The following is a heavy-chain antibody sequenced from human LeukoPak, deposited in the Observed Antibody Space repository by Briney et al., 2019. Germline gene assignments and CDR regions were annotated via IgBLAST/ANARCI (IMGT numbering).Heavy chain of an antibody. CDR2: IYYSGST. CDR3: ARRLYDDAFDI. D-gene: IGHD3-3*01. J-gene: IGHJ3*02. V-gene: IGHV4-31*03. CDR1: GGSISSGGYY. Sequence: TSETLSLTCTVSGGSISSGGYYWSWIRQHPGKGLEWIGYIYYSGSTYYNPSLKSRVTISVDTSKNQFSLKLSSVTAADTAVYYCARRLYDDAFDIWGQGTMVTVSS.